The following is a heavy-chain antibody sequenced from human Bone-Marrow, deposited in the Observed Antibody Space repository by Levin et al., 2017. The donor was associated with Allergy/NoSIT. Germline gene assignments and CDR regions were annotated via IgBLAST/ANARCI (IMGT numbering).Heavy chain of an antibody. J-gene: IGHJ6*02. D-gene: IGHD3-10*01. CDR2: IYYSGST. Sequence: SSETLSLTCTVSGGSISSSSYYWAWIRQPPGKGLEWIGCIYYSGSTYYNPSLKSRVTISVDTSKNQFSLKLSSVTAADTAVYYCARQLLWLGELSVLYYYYGMDVWGQGTTVTVSS. CDR3: ARQLLWLGELSVLYYYYGMDV. CDR1: GGSISSSSYY. V-gene: IGHV4-39*01.